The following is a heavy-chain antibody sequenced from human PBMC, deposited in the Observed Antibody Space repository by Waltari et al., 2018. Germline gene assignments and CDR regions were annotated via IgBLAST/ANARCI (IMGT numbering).Heavy chain of an antibody. J-gene: IGHJ2*01. Sequence: QVQLQESGPGLVKPSETLSLTCTVSGGPISSYYWSWIRQPPGKGLEWIGYIYYSGSTNYNPSLKSRVTISVDTSKNQFSLKLSSVTAADTAVYYCAGRVSYWYFDLWGRGTLVTVSS. D-gene: IGHD3-10*01. V-gene: IGHV4-59*01. CDR1: GGPISSYY. CDR3: AGRVSYWYFDL. CDR2: IYYSGST.